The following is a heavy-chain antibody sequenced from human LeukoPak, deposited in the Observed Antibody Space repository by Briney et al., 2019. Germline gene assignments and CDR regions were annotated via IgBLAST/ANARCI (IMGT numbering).Heavy chain of an antibody. J-gene: IGHJ4*02. D-gene: IGHD3-22*01. Sequence: GGSLRLSCAAPGFTFSSYSMNWVRQAPGKGLEWVSSISSSSSYIYYADSVKGRFTISRDNAKISLYLQMNSLRAEDTAVYYCARPDSSGYYDYWGQGTLVTVSS. V-gene: IGHV3-21*01. CDR2: ISSSSSYI. CDR3: ARPDSSGYYDY. CDR1: GFTFSSYS.